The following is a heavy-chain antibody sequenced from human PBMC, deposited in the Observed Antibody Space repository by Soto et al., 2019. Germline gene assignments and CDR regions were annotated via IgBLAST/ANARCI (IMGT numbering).Heavy chain of an antibody. D-gene: IGHD6-13*01. CDR2: IYYSGST. J-gene: IGHJ6*03. CDR3: ARRIAARYYYYMDV. V-gene: IGHV4-59*08. Sequence: SETLSLTCTVSGGSISSYYWSWIRQPPWKGLEWIGYIYYSGSTNYNPSLKSRVTISVDTSKNQFSLKLSSVTAADTAVYYCARRIAARYYYYMDVWGKGTTVTVSS. CDR1: GGSISSYY.